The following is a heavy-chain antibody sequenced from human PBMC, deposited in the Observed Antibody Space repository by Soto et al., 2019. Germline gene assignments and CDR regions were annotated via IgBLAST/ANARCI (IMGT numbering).Heavy chain of an antibody. J-gene: IGHJ6*02. CDR1: GFNFSSYS. Sequence: EVQLVESGGGLVKPGGSLRLSCAASGFNFSSYSMSWVRQAPGKGLEWVSSISRSSSNIYYVDSVKGRFTISRDNAKYSLYLQMNSLRAEDTAVYYCARDLKVAAAGTGYYYYGMDVWGQGTTVTVSS. CDR3: ARDLKVAAAGTGYYYYGMDV. V-gene: IGHV3-21*01. D-gene: IGHD6-13*01. CDR2: ISRSSSNI.